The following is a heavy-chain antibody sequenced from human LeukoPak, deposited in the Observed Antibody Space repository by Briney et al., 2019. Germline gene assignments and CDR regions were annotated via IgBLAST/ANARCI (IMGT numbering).Heavy chain of an antibody. CDR3: AKNSVGGTYYPIDY. D-gene: IGHD1-26*01. CDR1: GFTFSSYA. Sequence: GGSLRLSCVASGFTFSSYAMSWVRQAPGKGLEWVSAISGRGGSTYFADSVKGRFTISRDNSKNTLYLKMNSLRDEDTAIYSCAKNSVGGTYYPIDYWGQGTLITVSS. V-gene: IGHV3-23*01. CDR2: ISGRGGST. J-gene: IGHJ4*02.